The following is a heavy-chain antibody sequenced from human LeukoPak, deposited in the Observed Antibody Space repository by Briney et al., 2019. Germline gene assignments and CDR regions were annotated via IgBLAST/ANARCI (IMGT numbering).Heavy chain of an antibody. D-gene: IGHD2-2*01. CDR1: GYSISSGYY. CDR3: ATPDPYCSSTSCSFDY. CDR2: IYHSGST. J-gene: IGHJ4*02. Sequence: SETLSLTCAVSGYSISSGYYWGWIRPPPGKGLEWIGSIYHSGSTYYNPSLKSRVTISVDTSKNQFSLKLSSVTAADTAVYYCATPDPYCSSTSCSFDYWGRGTLVTVSS. V-gene: IGHV4-38-2*01.